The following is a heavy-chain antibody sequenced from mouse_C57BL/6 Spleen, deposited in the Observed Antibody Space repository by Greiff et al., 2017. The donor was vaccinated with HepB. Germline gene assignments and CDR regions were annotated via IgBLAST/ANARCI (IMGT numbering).Heavy chain of an antibody. V-gene: IGHV1-81*01. CDR2: IYPRSGNT. CDR1: GYTFTSYG. CDR3: AYYYYGSSYEGYFDV. Sequence: VQLQESGAELARPGASVKLSCKASGYTFTSYGISWVKQRTGQGLEWIGEIYPRSGNTYYNEKFKGKATLTADKSSSTAYMELRSLTSEDSAVYFCAYYYYGSSYEGYFDVWGTGTTVTVSS. D-gene: IGHD1-1*01. J-gene: IGHJ1*03.